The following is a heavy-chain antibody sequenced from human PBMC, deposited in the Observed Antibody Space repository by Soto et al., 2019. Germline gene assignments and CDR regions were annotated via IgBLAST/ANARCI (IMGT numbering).Heavy chain of an antibody. V-gene: IGHV3-23*01. CDR2: ILGSGGDT. Sequence: GGTLRLSCAATGFTLRTNGMSWFRQAPGKGLEWVSSILGSGGDTYYADSLKGRFTISRDNSKNTLYLQLNSLGAEDTALYYCAGHGGYSYLGQGTLVTVSS. D-gene: IGHD2-15*01. CDR1: GFTLRTNG. J-gene: IGHJ4*02. CDR3: AGHGGYSY.